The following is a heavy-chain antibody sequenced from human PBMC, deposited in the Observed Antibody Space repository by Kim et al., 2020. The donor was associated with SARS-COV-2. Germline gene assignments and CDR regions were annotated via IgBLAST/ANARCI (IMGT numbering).Heavy chain of an antibody. J-gene: IGHJ4*02. V-gene: IGHV3-23*01. Sequence: SVKGRFTISRDNSKNTLYLQMNSLRAEDTAVYYCAIYCSSTSCYLRAFDYWGQGTLVTVSS. CDR3: AIYCSSTSCYLRAFDY. D-gene: IGHD2-2*01.